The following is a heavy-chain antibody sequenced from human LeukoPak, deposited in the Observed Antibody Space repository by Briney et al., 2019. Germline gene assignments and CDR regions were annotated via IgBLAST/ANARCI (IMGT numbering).Heavy chain of an antibody. V-gene: IGHV1-2*02. J-gene: IGHJ5*02. Sequence: ASVKISCKASGYTFTRYYMHWVRQAPGQGLEWMGWINPNSGGTNYAQKFQGRVTMTRDTSISTAYMELSRLRSDDTAVYYCARVRVISGSTLGFDPWGQGTLVTVSS. CDR2: INPNSGGT. CDR3: ARVRVISGSTLGFDP. D-gene: IGHD6-19*01. CDR1: GYTFTRYY.